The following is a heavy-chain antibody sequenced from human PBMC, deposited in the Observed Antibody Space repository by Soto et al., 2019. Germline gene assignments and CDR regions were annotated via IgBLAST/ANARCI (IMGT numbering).Heavy chain of an antibody. D-gene: IGHD3-10*01. Sequence: GGSLRLSCAASGFTFSSYAMSWVRQAPGKGLEWVSAISGSGGSTYYADSVKGRFTISGDNSKNTLYLQMNSLRAEDTAVYYCAKESYYYGSGSLPRGAFDIWGQGTMVTVSS. CDR3: AKESYYYGSGSLPRGAFDI. J-gene: IGHJ3*02. V-gene: IGHV3-23*01. CDR1: GFTFSSYA. CDR2: ISGSGGST.